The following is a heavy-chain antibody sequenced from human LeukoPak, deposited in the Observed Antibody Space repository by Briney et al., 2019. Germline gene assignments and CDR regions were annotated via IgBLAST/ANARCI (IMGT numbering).Heavy chain of an antibody. D-gene: IGHD2-21*02. CDR1: GGSISSYY. V-gene: IGHV4-59*01. Sequence: SETLSLTCTVSGGSISSYYWSWIRQPPGKGLEWIGYIYYSGCTNYNPSLKSRVTISVDTSKNQFSLKLSSVTAADTAVYYCARGGVTPYYYYGMDVWGQGTTVTVSS. CDR2: IYYSGCT. CDR3: ARGGVTPYYYYGMDV. J-gene: IGHJ6*02.